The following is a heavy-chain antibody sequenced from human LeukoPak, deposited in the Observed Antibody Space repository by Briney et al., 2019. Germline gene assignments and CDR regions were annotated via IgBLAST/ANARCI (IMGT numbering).Heavy chain of an antibody. CDR1: GGSISTYY. D-gene: IGHD1-26*01. J-gene: IGHJ4*02. CDR2: VYHSGTT. Sequence: PSETLSLTCTVSGGSISTYYWSWIRQPPGKGSEWIGYVYHSGTTNYNPSLKRRVTISADTSKNQFSLKVKPVTAADTAVYYCARHGGTLGYFDNWGQGTLVTVSS. CDR3: ARHGGTLGYFDN. V-gene: IGHV4-59*08.